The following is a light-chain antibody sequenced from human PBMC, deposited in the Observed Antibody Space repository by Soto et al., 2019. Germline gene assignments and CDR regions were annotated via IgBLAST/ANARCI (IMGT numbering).Light chain of an antibody. CDR2: AIS. V-gene: IGKV3-20*01. CDR1: QSISRDY. Sequence: EIVLTQSPGTLSLSPGERVTVSCRASQSISRDYFAWYQQKPGQAPRLLVYAISSRATGIPDRFSGSGSGTDFTLTISRVEPEDFAVYYCQHYASSGWTFGQGTKVEIK. J-gene: IGKJ1*01. CDR3: QHYASSGWT.